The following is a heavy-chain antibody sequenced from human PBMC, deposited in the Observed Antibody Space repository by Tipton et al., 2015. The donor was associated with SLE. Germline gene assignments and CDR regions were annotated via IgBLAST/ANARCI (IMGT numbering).Heavy chain of an antibody. CDR2: IYYSGST. V-gene: IGHV4-59*01. CDR3: ARGLLTGTTTGRFDL. D-gene: IGHD1-7*01. CDR1: GGSISSYY. Sequence: TLSLTCTVSGGSISSYYWTWIRQPPGKGLEWIGYIYYSGSTNYNPSLKSRVTISEDTSKNQFSLKLNSVTAADTAVYYCARGLLTGTTTGRFDLWGRGTLVTVSS. J-gene: IGHJ2*01.